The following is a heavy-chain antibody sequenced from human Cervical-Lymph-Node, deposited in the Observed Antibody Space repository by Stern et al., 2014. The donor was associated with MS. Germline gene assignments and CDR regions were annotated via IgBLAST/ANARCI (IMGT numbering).Heavy chain of an antibody. Sequence: VHLVESGAEVKQPGSSVKVSCEASGGTFSSYAISWVRQAPGQGLEWMGGSNPIFGTADYAQRFQGRVTITADESTSTAYMELSSLRSEDTAVYYCAGSRDVYNWRIDYWGQGTLVAVSS. CDR3: AGSRDVYNWRIDY. CDR2: SNPIFGTA. CDR1: GGTFSSYA. D-gene: IGHD5-24*01. J-gene: IGHJ4*02. V-gene: IGHV1-69*01.